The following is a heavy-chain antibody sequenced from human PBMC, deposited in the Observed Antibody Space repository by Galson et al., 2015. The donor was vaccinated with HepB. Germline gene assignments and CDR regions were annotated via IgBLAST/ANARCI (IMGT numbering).Heavy chain of an antibody. CDR3: ARDSVDIVATLYHSYFYFGMDV. Sequence: SLRLSCAASGFNFSHNPMHWVRQAPGKGLEWMAIISCDGSKVYYADSVRGRFSISRDNSKSTLSLQMNNLRTEDTAVYYCARDSVDIVATLYHSYFYFGMDVWGQGTTVTVSS. J-gene: IGHJ6*02. CDR2: ISCDGSKV. CDR1: GFNFSHNP. V-gene: IGHV3-30-3*01. D-gene: IGHD5-12*01.